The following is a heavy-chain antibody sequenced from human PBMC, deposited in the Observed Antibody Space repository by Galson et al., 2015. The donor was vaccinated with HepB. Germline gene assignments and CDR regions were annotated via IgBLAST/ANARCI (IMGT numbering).Heavy chain of an antibody. CDR3: AREGTSGGKPDY. D-gene: IGHD3-16*01. Sequence: TLSLTCTVSGGSISSGGYYWSWIRQHPGKGLEWIGYIYYSGSTYYNPSLKSRVTISVDTSKNQFSLKLSSVTAADTAVYYCAREGTSGGKPDYWGQGTLVTVSS. CDR2: IYYSGST. J-gene: IGHJ4*02. CDR1: GGSISSGGYY. V-gene: IGHV4-31*03.